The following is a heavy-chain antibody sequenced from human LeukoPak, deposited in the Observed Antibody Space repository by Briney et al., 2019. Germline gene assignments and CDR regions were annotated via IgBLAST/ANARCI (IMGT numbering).Heavy chain of an antibody. CDR1: GFSFSNYN. J-gene: IGHJ4*02. CDR3: ATGKHYYDSSGYYFYYFGY. Sequence: PGGSLRLSCAASGFSFSNYNINWVRQAPGKGLEWVSSISTSSTYIFYADSVKGRFPISRDNAKNSLYLQMNSLRADDTAVYYCATGKHYYDSSGYYFYYFGYWGQGTLVTVSS. V-gene: IGHV3-21*01. CDR2: ISTSSTYI. D-gene: IGHD3-22*01.